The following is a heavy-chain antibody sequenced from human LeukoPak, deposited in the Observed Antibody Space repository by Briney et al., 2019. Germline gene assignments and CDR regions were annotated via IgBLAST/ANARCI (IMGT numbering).Heavy chain of an antibody. D-gene: IGHD3-22*01. CDR2: IDWDDDK. CDR3: ARILGSSGYYYDY. V-gene: IGHV2-70*04. J-gene: IGHJ4*02. CDR1: GFSLSTSGMR. Sequence: ESGPTLVNPTQTLTLTCTFSGFSLSTSGMRVSWIRQPPGKALEWLARIDWDDDKFYSTSLKTRLTISKDTSKNQVVLTMTNMDPVDTPTYYCARILGSSGYYYDYWGQGTLVTVSS.